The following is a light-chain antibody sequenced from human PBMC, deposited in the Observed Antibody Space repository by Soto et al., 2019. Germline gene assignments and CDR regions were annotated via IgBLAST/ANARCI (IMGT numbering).Light chain of an antibody. CDR2: DAS. J-gene: IGKJ4*01. CDR1: QNI. Sequence: DIQMTQSPSTLPASVGDRVTITCRASQNISWYQQKPGNAPKVLIYDASNLEAGVRSKFSGSGSGTDCSCTISSLQSEDIATDYCQQYDNLTLTFGGGTKVDIK. V-gene: IGKV1-33*01. CDR3: QQYDNLTLT.